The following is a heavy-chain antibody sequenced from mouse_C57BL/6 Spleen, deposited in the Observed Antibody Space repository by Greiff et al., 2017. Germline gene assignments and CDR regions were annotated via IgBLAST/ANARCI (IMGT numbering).Heavy chain of an antibody. Sequence: QVQLQQPGAELVKPGASVKLSCKASGYTFTSYWMHWVKQRPGRGLEWIGRIDPNSGGTKYNEKFKSKATLTVDKPSSTAYMQLSSLTSEDSAGYYCAREGVDSNFYWYFDVWGTGTTVTVSS. CDR3: AREGVDSNFYWYFDV. CDR2: IDPNSGGT. V-gene: IGHV1-72*01. D-gene: IGHD2-5*01. J-gene: IGHJ1*03. CDR1: GYTFTSYW.